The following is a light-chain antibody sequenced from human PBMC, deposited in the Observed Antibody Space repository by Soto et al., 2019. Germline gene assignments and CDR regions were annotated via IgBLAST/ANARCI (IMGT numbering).Light chain of an antibody. V-gene: IGLV2-8*01. CDR1: SSDVGGYNY. J-gene: IGLJ3*02. Sequence: QAVLTQPPSASGSPGQSVTISCTGTSSDVGGYNYVSWCQQYPGRAPKLMIYEVTKRPSGVPDRFSGSKSGNTASRAVSGLQAEDEADYYCSSYAASNNFYFVFGGGTKLTVL. CDR2: EVT. CDR3: SSYAASNNFYFV.